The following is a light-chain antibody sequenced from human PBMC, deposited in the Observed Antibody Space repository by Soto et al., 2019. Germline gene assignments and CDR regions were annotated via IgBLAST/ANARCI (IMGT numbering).Light chain of an antibody. CDR2: EVT. V-gene: IGLV2-8*01. CDR1: SSDVGGYDY. CDR3: SSYTGGNPSYV. Sequence: QSALTQPPSASGSPGQSVTISCTGTSSDVGGYDYVPWYQQHPGKAPKLMIYEVTIRPSGVSDRFSGSKSGNTASLTVSGLQAEDEADYYCSSYTGGNPSYVFGTGTKVTV. J-gene: IGLJ1*01.